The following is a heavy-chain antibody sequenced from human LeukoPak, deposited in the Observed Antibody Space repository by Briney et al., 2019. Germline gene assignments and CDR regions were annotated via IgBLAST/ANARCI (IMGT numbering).Heavy chain of an antibody. V-gene: IGHV4-30-4*08. Sequence: PSQTLSHTCTVSGGSISSGGYYWSWIRQHPGKGLEWIGYIYYSGSTYYNPSLKSRVTISVDTSKNQFSLKLSSVTAADTAVYYCARETTEGAFDIWGQGTMVTVSS. D-gene: IGHD4-11*01. J-gene: IGHJ3*02. CDR3: ARETTEGAFDI. CDR2: IYYSGST. CDR1: GGSISSGGYY.